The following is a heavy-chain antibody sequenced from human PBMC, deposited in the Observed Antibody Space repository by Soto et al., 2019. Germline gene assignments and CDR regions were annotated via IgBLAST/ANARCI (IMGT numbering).Heavy chain of an antibody. Sequence: SGPTLVNPTQTLTLTCTFSGFSLTTSGVGVGWIRQPPGKALEWLAVIYWDDDERYSPVLKSRLTITKDTSKNQVVLTMTTMDPVDTATYFCAHSPGGILVAGRPFHVWAQRTTVTVSS. J-gene: IGHJ3*01. CDR1: GFSLTTSGVG. V-gene: IGHV2-5*02. CDR2: IYWDDDE. D-gene: IGHD6-19*01. CDR3: AHSPGGILVAGRPFHV.